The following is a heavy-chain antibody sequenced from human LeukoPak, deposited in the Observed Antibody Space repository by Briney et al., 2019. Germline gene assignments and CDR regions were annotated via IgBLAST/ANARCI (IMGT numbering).Heavy chain of an antibody. CDR3: AKVKGTYYYDSSGYLHAFDI. J-gene: IGHJ3*02. D-gene: IGHD3-22*01. V-gene: IGHV3-23*01. CDR2: ISGSGGST. CDR1: GFTFSSYA. Sequence: GGSLRLSCAASGFTFSSYAMSWVRQAPGKGPEWVSAISGSGGSTYYADSVKGRFTISRDNSKNTLYLQMNSLRAEDTAVYYCAKVKGTYYYDSSGYLHAFDIWGQGTMVTVSS.